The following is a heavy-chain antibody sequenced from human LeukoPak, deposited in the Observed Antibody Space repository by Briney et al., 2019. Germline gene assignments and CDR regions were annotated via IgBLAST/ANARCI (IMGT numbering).Heavy chain of an antibody. J-gene: IGHJ3*02. CDR1: GFTVSSNY. CDR3: ARSYPILAAFDI. V-gene: IGHV3-53*01. CDR2: IYSGGST. Sequence: GGSLRLSCAASGFTVSSNYMSWVRQAPGKGLEWVSVIYSGGSTYYADSVKGRFTISRDNSKNTLYLQMNSLRAEDTAVYYCARSYPILAAFDIWGQGTMVTVSS.